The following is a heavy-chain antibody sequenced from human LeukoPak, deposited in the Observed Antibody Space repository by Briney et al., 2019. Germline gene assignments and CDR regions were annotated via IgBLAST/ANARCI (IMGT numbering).Heavy chain of an antibody. CDR3: ARVVNQLLWGGPFDY. V-gene: IGHV1-69*13. J-gene: IGHJ4*02. CDR2: IIPIFGTA. D-gene: IGHD2-2*01. Sequence: SVKVSCKASGGTFSSYAISWVRQAPGQGLEWMGGIIPIFGTANYAQKFQGRVTITADESTSTAYMELSSLRSEDTAVYYCARVVNQLLWGGPFDYWGQGTLVTVSS. CDR1: GGTFSSYA.